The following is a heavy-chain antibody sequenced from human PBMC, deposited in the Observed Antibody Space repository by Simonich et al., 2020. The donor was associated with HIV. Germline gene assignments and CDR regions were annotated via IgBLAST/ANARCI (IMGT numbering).Heavy chain of an antibody. Sequence: QVQLVQSESELKKPGASVEVSCQASGSTFRTYAINWVRQAPGQGPAWMGWTNPNTGNPTYAQGVTGRFVFSSDMSVTTAYLQIRSLKAEDTAVYYCARDPRSMGFFDYWGQGTLITVSS. V-gene: IGHV7-4-1*01. CDR3: ARDPRSMGFFDY. CDR1: GSTFRTYA. J-gene: IGHJ4*02. D-gene: IGHD4-17*01. CDR2: TNPNTGNP.